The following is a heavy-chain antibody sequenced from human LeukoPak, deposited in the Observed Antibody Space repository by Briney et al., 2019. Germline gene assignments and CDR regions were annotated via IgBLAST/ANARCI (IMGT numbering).Heavy chain of an antibody. V-gene: IGHV1-2*02. CDR3: ASGPDTTTDFAGYYFDY. CDR2: INPNNGVT. CDR1: GYTFTGYY. Sequence: ASVKVSCKASGYTFTGYYMHWVRQAPGQGPEWMGWINPNNGVTNYAQKFQGRVTMTRDTSISTAYMELSRLRSDDTAVYYCASGPDTTTDFAGYYFDYWGQGTLVTVSS. D-gene: IGHD2/OR15-2a*01. J-gene: IGHJ4*02.